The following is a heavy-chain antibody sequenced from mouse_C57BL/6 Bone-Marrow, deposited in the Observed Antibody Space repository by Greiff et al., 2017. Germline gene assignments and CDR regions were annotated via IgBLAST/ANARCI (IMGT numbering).Heavy chain of an antibody. CDR1: GYTFTSYW. J-gene: IGHJ4*01. D-gene: IGHD1-1*01. CDR2: IYPGSGST. V-gene: IGHV1-55*01. Sequence: QVQLQQPGAELVKPGASVKMSCKASGYTFTSYWITWVKQRPGQGLEWIGDIYPGSGSTNYNEKFKSKATLTVDTSSSTAYMQLSSLTSEDSAVYYCARWDYGSSGAMDYWGQGTSVTVSS. CDR3: ARWDYGSSGAMDY.